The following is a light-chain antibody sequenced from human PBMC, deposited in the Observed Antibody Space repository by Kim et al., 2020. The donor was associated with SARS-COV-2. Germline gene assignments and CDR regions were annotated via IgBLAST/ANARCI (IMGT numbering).Light chain of an antibody. Sequence: SYELTQPPSVSVSPGQTASITCSGDKLGDKYASWYQKKPGQSPVMVIYQDSKRPSGIPERFSGSNSGNTATLTISGTQAVDEADYYCQTWDSSTGVFGGGTQLTVL. CDR3: QTWDSSTGV. CDR1: KLGDKY. V-gene: IGLV3-1*01. J-gene: IGLJ2*01. CDR2: QDS.